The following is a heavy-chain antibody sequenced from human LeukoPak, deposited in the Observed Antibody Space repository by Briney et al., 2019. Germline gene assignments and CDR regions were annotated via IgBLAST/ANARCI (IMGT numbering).Heavy chain of an antibody. D-gene: IGHD2-21*02. Sequence: SETLSLTCTVSGGSISSGGYYWSWIRQPPGKGLEWIGEIYHSGSTNYNPSLKSRVTISVDKSKNQFSLKLSSVTAADTAVYYCARLCGGDCPFDYWGQGTLVTVSS. CDR1: GGSISSGGYY. CDR2: IYHSGST. V-gene: IGHV4-39*07. CDR3: ARLCGGDCPFDY. J-gene: IGHJ4*02.